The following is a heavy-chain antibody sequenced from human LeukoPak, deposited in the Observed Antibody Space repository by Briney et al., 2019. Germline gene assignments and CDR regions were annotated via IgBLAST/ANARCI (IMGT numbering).Heavy chain of an antibody. CDR1: GGSFSGYY. CDR3: ARGRISGTNFDY. D-gene: IGHD1-14*01. J-gene: IGHJ4*02. CDR2: INHSGST. V-gene: IGHV4-34*01. Sequence: SETLSLTCAVYGGSFSGYYWSWIRQPPGKGLEWIGEINHSGSTNYNPSLKSRVTISVDTSKNQFSLKLSSVTAADTAVYYCARGRISGTNFDYWSQGTLVTVSS.